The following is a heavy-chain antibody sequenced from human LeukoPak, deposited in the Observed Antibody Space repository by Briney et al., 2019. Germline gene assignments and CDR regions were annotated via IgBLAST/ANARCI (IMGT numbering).Heavy chain of an antibody. V-gene: IGHV3-23*01. CDR2: ISGSGGST. D-gene: IGHD3-3*01. CDR1: GFTFSSYA. Sequence: GGSLRLSCAASGFTFSSYAMSWVRQAPGKGLEWVSSISGSGGSTYYADYVKGRFTISRDNSKNTLDLQMNSLRAEDTAVYYCAKEYYDFWSGYPHDYWGQGTLVTVSS. CDR3: AKEYYDFWSGYPHDY. J-gene: IGHJ4*02.